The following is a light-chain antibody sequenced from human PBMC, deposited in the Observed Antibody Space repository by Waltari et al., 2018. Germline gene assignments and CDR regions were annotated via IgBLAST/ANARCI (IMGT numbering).Light chain of an antibody. CDR3: HHSGSSPYT. V-gene: IGKV3-20*01. CDR1: QSIGYTY. CDR2: GSS. J-gene: IGKJ2*01. Sequence: EIVLTQSPGTLSLSPGERATLPCRASQSIGYTYLAWYQQKPGQAPRLLIYGSSRRATGIPDRFSGSGFGTDFTLTISRLEPEDFAVYYCHHSGSSPYTFGQGTKLQIK.